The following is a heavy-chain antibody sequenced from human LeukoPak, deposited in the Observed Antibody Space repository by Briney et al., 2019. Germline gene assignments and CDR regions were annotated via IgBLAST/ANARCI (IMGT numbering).Heavy chain of an antibody. Sequence: ASVKVSCKASGYTFTSYYMHWVRQAPGQGLEWMGIINPFAGDTNYAQKFQGRVTITADKSTSTAYMELSSLRSEDTAVYYCARVPCNYYDSSGYCFPEDYYFDYWGQGTLVTVSS. CDR1: GYTFTSYY. J-gene: IGHJ4*02. CDR2: INPFAGDT. CDR3: ARVPCNYYDSSGYCFPEDYYFDY. V-gene: IGHV1-46*01. D-gene: IGHD3-22*01.